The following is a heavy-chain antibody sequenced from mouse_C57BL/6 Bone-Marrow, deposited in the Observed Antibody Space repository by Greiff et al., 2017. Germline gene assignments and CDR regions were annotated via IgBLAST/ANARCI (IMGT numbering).Heavy chain of an antibody. CDR2: ISSGGSYT. D-gene: IGHD2-3*01. Sequence: EVKLVESGGDLVKPGGSLKLSCAASGFTFSSYGMSWVRQTPDKRLEWVATISSGGSYTYYPDSVQGRFTISRDNAKNTLYLQMSSLKSEDTAMYYCARHGGYYVYYCDYWGQGTTLTVSS. CDR1: GFTFSSYG. CDR3: ARHGGYYVYYCDY. V-gene: IGHV5-6*02. J-gene: IGHJ2*01.